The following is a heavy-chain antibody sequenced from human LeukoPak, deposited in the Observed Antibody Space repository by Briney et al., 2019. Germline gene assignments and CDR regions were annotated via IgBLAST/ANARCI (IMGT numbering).Heavy chain of an antibody. Sequence: GGCLRLSCAASGFTFSSYAMSWVRQAPGKALEWGSAISCSGGSTYHADSVKGRFTLSRDNCKNTLYLQMNSLRAEDTAVYYCARVQAGSRNYYYGMDVWGQGTTVTVSS. CDR3: ARVQAGSRNYYYGMDV. CDR1: GFTFSSYA. V-gene: IGHV3-23*01. CDR2: ISCSGGST. D-gene: IGHD3-10*01. J-gene: IGHJ6*02.